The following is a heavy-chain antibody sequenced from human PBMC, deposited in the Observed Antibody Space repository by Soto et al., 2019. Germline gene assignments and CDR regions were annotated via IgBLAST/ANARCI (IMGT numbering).Heavy chain of an antibody. CDR3: ARVYYDSSGFYHEDH. Sequence: QVKLVQSGAEVKKPGASVMVSCQASGYSFNNYLISWVRQAPGQGPEWVGWISADNGNTSYGQKFLGRVTMTTDTFTSTAYMDLRSLRSNDTAVYYCARVYYDSSGFYHEDHWGQGTLVTVSS. J-gene: IGHJ1*01. CDR1: GYSFNNYL. CDR2: ISADNGNT. D-gene: IGHD3-22*01. V-gene: IGHV1-18*01.